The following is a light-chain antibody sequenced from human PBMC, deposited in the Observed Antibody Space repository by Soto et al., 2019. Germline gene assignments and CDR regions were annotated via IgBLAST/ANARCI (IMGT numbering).Light chain of an antibody. CDR3: LVSHSGVRV. CDR1: TGAVTSGHY. J-gene: IGLJ2*01. CDR2: DTS. Sequence: QAVVTQEPSLTVSPGGTVTLTCGSSTGAVTSGHYPYWVQQRPGQAPRTLIYDTSDKHSWTPARFSGSLLGGKAALTLSGAQPEDEADYYCLVSHSGVRVFGGGTKVTVL. V-gene: IGLV7-46*01.